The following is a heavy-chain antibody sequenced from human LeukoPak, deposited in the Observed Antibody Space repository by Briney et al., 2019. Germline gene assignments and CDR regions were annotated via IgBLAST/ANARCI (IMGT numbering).Heavy chain of an antibody. J-gene: IGHJ4*02. CDR2: IYPGDSDT. V-gene: IGHV5-51*01. Sequence: RGESLKISCKGSGYSFSTYWIAWVRQMPGKGLEWMGIIYPGDSDTRYSPSFQGQVTISADKSISTAYLQWSSLKASDTAMYYCARLNDWRLDTAMAPFDYWGQGTLVTVSS. CDR1: GYSFSTYW. D-gene: IGHD5-18*01. CDR3: ARLNDWRLDTAMAPFDY.